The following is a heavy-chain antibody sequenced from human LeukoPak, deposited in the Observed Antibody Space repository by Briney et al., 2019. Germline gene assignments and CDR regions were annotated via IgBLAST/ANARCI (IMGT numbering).Heavy chain of an antibody. CDR3: IRGGIQVSGIDAFDI. V-gene: IGHV3-13*01. CDR1: GFTYSIYH. D-gene: IGHD5/OR15-5a*01. Sequence: TGAGFTYSIYHMRCVSQEKKKGLEWVSAIGIAGDTYYPDSVKGRFTISRENAKNSMYLQMNSLKDGDTAVYYCIRGGIQVSGIDAFDIWCQGTMVTVSS. CDR2: IGIAGDT. J-gene: IGHJ3*02.